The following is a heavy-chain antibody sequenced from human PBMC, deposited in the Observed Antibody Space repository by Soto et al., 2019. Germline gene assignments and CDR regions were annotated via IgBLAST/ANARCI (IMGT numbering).Heavy chain of an antibody. V-gene: IGHV1-3*01. J-gene: IGHJ4*02. CDR3: ARGASKLDY. CDR2: INAGNGKT. CDR1: GYTFNTYA. Sequence: ASVKVSCKASGYTFNTYAMQWVRQAPGQRLEWMGWINAGNGKTKYSQKFKGRVTITRDTSASTVYMELSSLRSEDTAVYYCARGASKLDYWGQGALVTVS.